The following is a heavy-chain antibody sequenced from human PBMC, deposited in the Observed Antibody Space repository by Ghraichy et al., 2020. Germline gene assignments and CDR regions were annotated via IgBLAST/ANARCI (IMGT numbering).Heavy chain of an antibody. J-gene: IGHJ5*02. CDR2: IYYSGRT. Sequence: SETLSLTCTVSGGSISSSSYYWGWIRQPPGKGLEWIGSIYYSGRTYYNPSLKSRVTISVDTSKNQFSLKLSSVTAADTAVYYCARGLGVVVAATPYNWFDPWGQGTLVTVSS. CDR3: ARGLGVVVAATPYNWFDP. V-gene: IGHV4-39*07. D-gene: IGHD2-15*01. CDR1: GGSISSSSYY.